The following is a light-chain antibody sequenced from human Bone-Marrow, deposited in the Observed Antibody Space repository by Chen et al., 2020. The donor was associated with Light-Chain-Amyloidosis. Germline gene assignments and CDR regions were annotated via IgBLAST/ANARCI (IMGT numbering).Light chain of an antibody. J-gene: IGLJ3*02. Sequence: NFMLTQPPSVSESPGKTVIISCTRSSGSIATNYVQWYQQRPGSSPTTVIYEDDHRPSGVPERFSGSIDRSSNSASLTISGLKTEAEADYYCQSYQGSSQGVFGGGTKLTVL. CDR2: EDD. CDR3: QSYQGSSQGV. V-gene: IGLV6-57*01. CDR1: SGSIATNY.